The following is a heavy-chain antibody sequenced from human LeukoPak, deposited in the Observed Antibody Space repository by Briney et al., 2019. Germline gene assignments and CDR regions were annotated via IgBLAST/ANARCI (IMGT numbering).Heavy chain of an antibody. Sequence: GGSLRLSCAASGFTVSANFMNWVRQAPGKGLEWVSIIYTDGSTFYADSVKGRFTISRDNSKNMVYLQMNSLRVEDTAVYYCARGQNRDSWGQGTLVTVSS. CDR2: IYTDGST. V-gene: IGHV3-53*01. CDR3: ARGQNRDS. D-gene: IGHD1-14*01. CDR1: GFTVSANF. J-gene: IGHJ4*02.